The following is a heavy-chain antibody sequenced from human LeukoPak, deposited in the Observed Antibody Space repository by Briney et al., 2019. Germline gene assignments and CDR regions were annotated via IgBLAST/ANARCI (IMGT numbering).Heavy chain of an antibody. CDR3: ASRIHCSSTSCYSPFDY. Sequence: PSETLSLTSTVAGGSISSSSYYWGWIRQPPGKGLEWIGSIYYSGSTYYNPSLKSRVTISVDTSKNQFSLKLSSVTAADTAVYYCASRIHCSSTSCYSPFDYWGQGTLVTVSS. V-gene: IGHV4-39*01. J-gene: IGHJ4*02. CDR1: GGSISSSSYY. CDR2: IYYSGST. D-gene: IGHD2-2*02.